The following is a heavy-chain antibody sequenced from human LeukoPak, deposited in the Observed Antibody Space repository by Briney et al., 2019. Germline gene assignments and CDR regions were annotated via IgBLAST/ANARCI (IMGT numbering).Heavy chain of an antibody. CDR3: ATREAASR. CDR1: GLTFNNYA. Sequence: GGSLSLSCAASGLTFNNYAMEWVSQAPGKGLEWVSTISGSDGDSTYYAESVKGRFTISRDNSKNTLYLQMSSLRAEDTAVYYCATREAASRWGQGTLVTVSS. CDR2: ISGSDGDST. V-gene: IGHV3-23*01. D-gene: IGHD5-24*01. J-gene: IGHJ4*02.